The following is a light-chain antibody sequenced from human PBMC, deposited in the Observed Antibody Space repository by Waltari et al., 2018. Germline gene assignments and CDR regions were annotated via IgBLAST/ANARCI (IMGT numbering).Light chain of an antibody. CDR2: WAS. V-gene: IGKV4-1*01. CDR3: QQYYSTSPLT. CDR1: QSLLYSSNNKNY. Sequence: DIVMTQSPHSLAVSVGETATSTCQSRQSLLYSSNNKNYLALYQQKPGQPPKLLIYWASTREFGVPDRFSGSGSGTDFTLTISSLQAEDVAVYYCQQYYSTSPLTFGGGTKVEIK. J-gene: IGKJ4*01.